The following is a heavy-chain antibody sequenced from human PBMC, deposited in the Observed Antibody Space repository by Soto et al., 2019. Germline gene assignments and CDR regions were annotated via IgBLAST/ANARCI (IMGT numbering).Heavy chain of an antibody. CDR2: IHDYGSEE. Sequence: GSLRLSCAASGFTFSSYWMTWVRQAPGKGLEWVANIHDYGSEEHYVDSVKGRFTISRDNAKKSVFLQMNSLRAEDTAVYYCAISYQLLFNWFDHWGQGTLVTVSS. D-gene: IGHD2-2*01. CDR3: AISYQLLFNWFDH. V-gene: IGHV3-7*03. CDR1: GFTFSSYW. J-gene: IGHJ5*02.